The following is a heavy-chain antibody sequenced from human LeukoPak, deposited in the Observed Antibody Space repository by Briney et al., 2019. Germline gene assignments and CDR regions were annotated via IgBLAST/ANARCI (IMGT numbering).Heavy chain of an antibody. Sequence: SQTLSLTCTVSGGSISSGDYYWSWIRQPPGKGLEWIGYIYYSGSTYYNPSLKSRVTISVDTPKNQFSLKLSSVTAADTAVYYCARVDTAMVTGFDYWGQGTLVTVSS. CDR1: GGSISSGDYY. J-gene: IGHJ4*02. V-gene: IGHV4-30-4*01. CDR3: ARVDTAMVTGFDY. D-gene: IGHD5-18*01. CDR2: IYYSGST.